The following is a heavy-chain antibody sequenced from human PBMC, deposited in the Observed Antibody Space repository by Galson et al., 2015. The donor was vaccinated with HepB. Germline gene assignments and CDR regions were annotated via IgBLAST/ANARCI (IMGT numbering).Heavy chain of an antibody. CDR3: AREQGESWSGYYPDY. CDR2: IWFDGSKK. Sequence: SLRLSCAASGFTFSSYGIHWVRQAPGKGLEWVALIWFDGSKKSYADSVKGRFTISRDNPKSILYLHMNSLRAEDTAFYYCAREQGESWSGYYPDYWGQGTLVTVSS. J-gene: IGHJ4*02. D-gene: IGHD3-3*01. CDR1: GFTFSSYG. V-gene: IGHV3-33*01.